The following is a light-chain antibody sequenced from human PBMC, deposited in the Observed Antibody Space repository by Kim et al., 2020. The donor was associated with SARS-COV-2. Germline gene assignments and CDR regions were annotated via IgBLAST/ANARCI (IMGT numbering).Light chain of an antibody. CDR1: QSVSSTY. J-gene: IGKJ2*01. CDR3: QYYGDSPYT. Sequence: EIVLTQSPGTLSLSPGERATLSCRASQSVSSTYLAWYQQKPGQAPRLLINGASSRATGIPDRFSGSGSGTDFTLTISRLEPEDFAVYYCQYYGDSPYTFGQGTKLEI. V-gene: IGKV3-20*01. CDR2: GAS.